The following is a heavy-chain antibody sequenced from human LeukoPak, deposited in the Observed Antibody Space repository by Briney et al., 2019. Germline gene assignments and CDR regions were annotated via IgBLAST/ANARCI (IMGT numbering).Heavy chain of an antibody. CDR3: AKDAHDSSGYFDY. V-gene: IGHV3-23*01. CDR1: GFTFSNYA. CDR2: ISGSGGST. J-gene: IGHJ4*02. D-gene: IGHD3-22*01. Sequence: GGSLRLSRAASGFTFSNYAMSWVRQAPGKGLEWVSAISGSGGSTYYADSVKGRFTISRDNSKNTLYLQMNSLRAEDTAVYYCAKDAHDSSGYFDYWGQGTLVTVSS.